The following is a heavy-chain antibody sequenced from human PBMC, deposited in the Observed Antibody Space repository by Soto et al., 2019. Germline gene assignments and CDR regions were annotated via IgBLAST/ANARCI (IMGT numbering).Heavy chain of an antibody. CDR2: IYWDDDK. CDR1: GFSLSTNGVG. CDR3: ARMAGLQCNWNGSYFDY. J-gene: IGHJ4*02. D-gene: IGHD1-1*01. Sequence: QITLKESGPTRVKHTQTLTLTCTFSGFSLSTNGVGVGWIRQPPGKALERLALIYWDDDKRYSPSLKSRLTITKDTSQIQLSLTMTYRCPAVTATFFCARMAGLQCNWNGSYFDYMGLGALFIVTS. V-gene: IGHV2-5*02.